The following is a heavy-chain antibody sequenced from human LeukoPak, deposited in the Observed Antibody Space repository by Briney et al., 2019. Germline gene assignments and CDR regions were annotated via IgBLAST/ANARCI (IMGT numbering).Heavy chain of an antibody. CDR1: GYTFTSYG. J-gene: IGHJ4*02. CDR2: ISAYNGNT. CDR3: ARDSSMIVVDLFDY. V-gene: IGHV1-18*01. Sequence: ASVKVSCKASGYTFTSYGISWVRQAPGQGLEWRGWISAYNGNTNYAQKLQGRVTMTTDTSTTTAYMELRSLRSDDTAVYYCARDSSMIVVDLFDYWGQGTLVTVSS. D-gene: IGHD3-22*01.